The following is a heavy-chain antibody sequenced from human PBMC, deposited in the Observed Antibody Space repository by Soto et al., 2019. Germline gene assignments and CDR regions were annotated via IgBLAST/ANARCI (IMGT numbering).Heavy chain of an antibody. J-gene: IGHJ4*02. CDR3: ARSTNAFGDRH. Sequence: QVQLVQSGAEVKKPGASVKVSCKASGYTFTSYDINWVRQATGQGLEWMGWMNPNSANTGYAQKVPGRVTITRNTSTSTAYMELSSLRSEPTAVYYCARSTNAFGDRHCGQRPLVTASS. CDR2: MNPNSANT. V-gene: IGHV1-8*01. D-gene: IGHD2-8*01. CDR1: GYTFTSYD.